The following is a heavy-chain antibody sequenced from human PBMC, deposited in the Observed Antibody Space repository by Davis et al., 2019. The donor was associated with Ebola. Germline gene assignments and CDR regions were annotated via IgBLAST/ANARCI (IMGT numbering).Heavy chain of an antibody. V-gene: IGHV1-3*01. D-gene: IGHD3-9*01. CDR3: ARGSYDILTGYYTFDY. CDR1: GYTFTSYA. Sequence: ASVKVSCKASGYTFTSYAMHWVRQAPGQRLEWMGWINAGNGNTKYSQKFQGRVTITRDTSASTAYMELSRLRSDDTAVYYCARGSYDILTGYYTFDYWGQGTLVTVSS. J-gene: IGHJ4*02. CDR2: INAGNGNT.